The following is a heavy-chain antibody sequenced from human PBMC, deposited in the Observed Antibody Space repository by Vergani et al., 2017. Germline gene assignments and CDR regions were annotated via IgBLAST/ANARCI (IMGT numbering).Heavy chain of an antibody. CDR2: MNGDGDTI. J-gene: IGHJ5*02. CDR3: AIARKFRFGVVWENWFDP. V-gene: IGHV3-74*01. Sequence: EVELVESGGGLVQPGGSLRLSCAASGFTFNEYWMHWARQVPGKGLVWVSGMNGDGDTISYADSVKGRFTISIDNAKNTLFLQMNSLRAEDTAVYYCAIARKFRFGVVWENWFDPWGQGTLFTVSS. D-gene: IGHD3-3*01. CDR1: GFTFNEYW.